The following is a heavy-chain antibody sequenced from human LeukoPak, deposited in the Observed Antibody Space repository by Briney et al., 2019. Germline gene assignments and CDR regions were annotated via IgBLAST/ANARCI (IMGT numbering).Heavy chain of an antibody. D-gene: IGHD3-22*01. CDR3: ARYNPDSSGYYSRPDY. CDR2: IYNSGST. J-gene: IGHJ4*01. CDR1: GGSVSSGAYY. V-gene: IGHV4-31*03. Sequence: SETLSLTCTISGGSVSSGAYYWNWIRQHPGKGLEWIGYIYNSGSTYYNPSLKSRVTISVDTSKNQFSLKLSSVTAADTAVYYCARYNPDSSGYYSRPDYWGHGTLVTVSS.